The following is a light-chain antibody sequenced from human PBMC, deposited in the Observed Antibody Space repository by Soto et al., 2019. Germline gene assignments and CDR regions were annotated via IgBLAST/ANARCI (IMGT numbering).Light chain of an antibody. CDR3: QQRSNWRLT. Sequence: EIVLTQSPATLSLSPGERATLSCRASQSVSSHLAWYQQKPGQAPRLLIYDASTGVTGIPARFSASGSGTEFTLTISSLASEDFSVYYCQQRSNWRLTFGRGTKVEIK. V-gene: IGKV3-11*01. J-gene: IGKJ4*01. CDR1: QSVSSH. CDR2: DAS.